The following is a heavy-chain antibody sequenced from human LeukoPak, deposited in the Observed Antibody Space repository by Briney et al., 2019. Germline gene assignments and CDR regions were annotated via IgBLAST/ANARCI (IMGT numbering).Heavy chain of an antibody. CDR3: AKDRTGYTSGQGYFDY. CDR1: GFTFSSYA. D-gene: IGHD6-19*01. Sequence: GGSLRLSCAASGFTFSSYAMSWVRQAPGKGLEWVSGIGSSAGTTYYADSVEGRFSISRDNSKNTLFLQMNSLRAEDTAVYFRAKDRTGYTSGQGYFDYWGQGVLVTVSS. J-gene: IGHJ4*02. CDR2: IGSSAGTT. V-gene: IGHV3-23*01.